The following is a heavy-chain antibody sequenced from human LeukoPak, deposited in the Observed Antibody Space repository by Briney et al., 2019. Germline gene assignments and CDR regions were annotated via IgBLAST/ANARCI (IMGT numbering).Heavy chain of an antibody. J-gene: IGHJ6*02. CDR2: IYYSGST. CDR1: GFTFSDYY. Sequence: GSLRLSCAAPGFTFSDYYMSWIRQPPGKGLEWIGYIYYSGSTNYNPSLKSRVTISVDTSKNQFSLKLSSVTAADTAVYYCARVGGYNYVGAYYYGMDVWGQGTTVTVSS. D-gene: IGHD5-12*01. CDR3: ARVGGYNYVGAYYYGMDV. V-gene: IGHV4-59*01.